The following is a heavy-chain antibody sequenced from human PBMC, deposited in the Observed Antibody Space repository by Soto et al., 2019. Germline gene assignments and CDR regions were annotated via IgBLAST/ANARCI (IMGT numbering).Heavy chain of an antibody. Sequence: SVKVSCKASGGTFSSYAISWVRQAPGQGLEWMGGIIPIFGTANYAQKFQGRVTITADESTSTAYMELSSLRSEDTAVYYCAIANTAPEKNWFDPWGQGTLVTVSS. CDR2: IIPIFGTA. CDR3: AIANTAPEKNWFDP. J-gene: IGHJ5*02. D-gene: IGHD5-18*01. CDR1: GGTFSSYA. V-gene: IGHV1-69*13.